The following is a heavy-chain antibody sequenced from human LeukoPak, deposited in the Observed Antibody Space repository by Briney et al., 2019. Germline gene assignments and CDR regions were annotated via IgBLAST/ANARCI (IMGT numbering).Heavy chain of an antibody. CDR1: GFTFSSYW. CDR2: IKQDGSEK. J-gene: IGHJ6*02. CDR3: ASGGIEVYYYYGMDV. D-gene: IGHD3-3*01. V-gene: IGHV3-7*01. Sequence: GGSLRLSCAASGFTFSSYWMSWVRQAPGKGLEWVANIKQDGSEKYYVDSVKGRFTISRDNAKNSLYLQMNSLRAEDTAVYYCASGGIEVYYYYGMDVWGQGTTVTVSS.